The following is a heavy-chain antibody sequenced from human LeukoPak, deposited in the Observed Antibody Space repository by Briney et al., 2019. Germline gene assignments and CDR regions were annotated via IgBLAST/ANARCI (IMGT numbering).Heavy chain of an antibody. CDR1: GFTFSNAW. V-gene: IGHV3-15*01. D-gene: IGHD3-22*01. J-gene: IGHJ4*02. Sequence: GGSLRLSCAASGFTFSNAWMSWVRQAPGKGLEWVGRIKSKTDGGTTDYAAPVKGRFTISRDDSKNTLYLQMNSLKTEDTAVYYCTTDPNWYYYDSSGYYSQTPFDYWGQGTLVTVSS. CDR3: TTDPNWYYYDSSGYYSQTPFDY. CDR2: IKSKTDGGTT.